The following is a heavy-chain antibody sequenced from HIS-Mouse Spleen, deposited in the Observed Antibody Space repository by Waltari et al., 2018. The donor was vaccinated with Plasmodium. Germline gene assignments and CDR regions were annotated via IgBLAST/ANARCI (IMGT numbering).Heavy chain of an antibody. D-gene: IGHD6-13*01. J-gene: IGHJ3*02. Sequence: EVQLVESGGGLAQPGGSLRLFCAASGFNFSSAWTPWVRQAPGKGLVWVSRINSDGSSTRYADSVKGRFTISRENAKNTLYLQMNSLRAEDTAVYYCARTIAVVGTGDALDIWGQGTMVTVSS. CDR3: ARTIAVVGTGDALDI. CDR2: INSDGSST. CDR1: GFNFSSAW. V-gene: IGHV3-74*01.